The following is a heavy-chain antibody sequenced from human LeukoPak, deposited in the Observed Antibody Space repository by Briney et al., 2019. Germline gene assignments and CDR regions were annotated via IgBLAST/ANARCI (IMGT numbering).Heavy chain of an antibody. V-gene: IGHV4-39*01. CDR1: GGSISSSGYN. J-gene: IGHJ5*02. CDR2: ISYSGNT. Sequence: SETLSLTCTVSGGSISSSGYNWGWIRQPPGKGLEWIGSISYSGNTYYNPSLKSRVTTSADTSKNQFSLKLNSVTAADTAVYYCARRRSSNSYSWFEPWGQGTLVTVSS. D-gene: IGHD6-13*01. CDR3: ARRRSSNSYSWFEP.